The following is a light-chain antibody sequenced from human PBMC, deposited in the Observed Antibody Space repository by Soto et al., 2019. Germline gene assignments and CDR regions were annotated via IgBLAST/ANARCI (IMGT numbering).Light chain of an antibody. CDR2: EVF. CDR3: CSYAGSYTFV. Sequence: SALTQPASVSGSPGQSITISCTGPSSHIETYDLVSWYQQHPGKAPKLILYEVFKRPSGVSDRFSGSKSGDTASLTISGLRAEDEADYFCCSYAGSYTFVFGTGTKVTVL. V-gene: IGLV2-23*02. J-gene: IGLJ1*01. CDR1: SSHIETYDL.